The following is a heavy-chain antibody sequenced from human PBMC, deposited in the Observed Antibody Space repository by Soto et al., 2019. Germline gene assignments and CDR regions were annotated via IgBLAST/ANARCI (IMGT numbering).Heavy chain of an antibody. Sequence: EVQLLESGGGLVQPGGSLRLSCAASGFTFSSYAMSWVRQAPGKGLEWVSAISGSGGSKYYADSVKGRFTISRDNSKNSLSRQMNTRRAEDTAVYYCAKPPRIDDSSGSLGDYWGQGTLVTVSS. J-gene: IGHJ4*02. CDR3: AKPPRIDDSSGSLGDY. D-gene: IGHD3-22*01. CDR2: ISGSGGSK. V-gene: IGHV3-23*01. CDR1: GFTFSSYA.